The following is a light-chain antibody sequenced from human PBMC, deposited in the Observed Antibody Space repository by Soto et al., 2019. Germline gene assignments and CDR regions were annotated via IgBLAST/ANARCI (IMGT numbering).Light chain of an antibody. J-gene: IGKJ5*01. CDR1: QSVSSSY. Sequence: EIVLTQSPGTLSLSPGERATLSCRASQSVSSSYLAWYQQKPGQAPRLLIYGASSRATGIPDRFSGSGSGTDFTLTISRLEFEDFAVYYCQQYGSPPTFGQETGLEIK. V-gene: IGKV3-20*01. CDR2: GAS. CDR3: QQYGSPPT.